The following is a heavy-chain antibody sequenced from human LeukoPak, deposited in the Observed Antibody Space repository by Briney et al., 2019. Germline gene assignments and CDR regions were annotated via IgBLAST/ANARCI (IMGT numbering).Heavy chain of an antibody. J-gene: IGHJ3*02. Sequence: ASVKVSCKASGYTFTGYYMHWVRQAPGQGLEWMGWINPNSGGTNYAQKFQGRVTMTRDTSISTAYMELSRLRSDDTAVYYCAREILTGQYDAFDIWGQGTTVTVSS. V-gene: IGHV1-2*02. D-gene: IGHD3-9*01. CDR2: INPNSGGT. CDR1: GYTFTGYY. CDR3: AREILTGQYDAFDI.